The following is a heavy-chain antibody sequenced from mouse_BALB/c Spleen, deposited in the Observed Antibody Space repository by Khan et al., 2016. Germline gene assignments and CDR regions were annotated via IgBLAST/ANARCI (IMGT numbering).Heavy chain of an antibody. CDR1: GYTFTSYW. Sequence: DLVKPGASVKLSCKASGYTFTSYWINWIKQRPGQGLEWIGRIAPGSGSTYYNEMFNGKATLTVDTSSSTAYIQLSSLSSEDSAVYFCARERGSSYAMDYWGQGTSVTVSS. J-gene: IGHJ4*01. CDR3: ARERGSSYAMDY. CDR2: IAPGSGST. V-gene: IGHV1S41*01.